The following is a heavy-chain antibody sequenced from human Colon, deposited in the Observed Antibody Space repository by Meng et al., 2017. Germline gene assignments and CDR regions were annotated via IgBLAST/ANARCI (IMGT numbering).Heavy chain of an antibody. CDR1: GGSSSSNW. CDR3: ARHISILGQRGFDY. D-gene: IGHD3/OR15-3a*01. J-gene: IGHJ4*02. Sequence: QLLLQEPGPGLVHPSGTLSLAFAVAGGSSSSNWWSWVRQPPGKGLEWIGEFFHTGRTNYDPSLKSRVTISVDKSNNQFSLKLTSVTAADTAVYYCARHISILGQRGFDYWGQGTLVTVSS. V-gene: IGHV4-4*02. CDR2: FFHTGRT.